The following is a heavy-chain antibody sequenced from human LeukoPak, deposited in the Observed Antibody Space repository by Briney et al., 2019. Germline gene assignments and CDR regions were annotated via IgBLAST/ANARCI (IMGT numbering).Heavy chain of an antibody. D-gene: IGHD4-11*01. CDR2: ISGSGGST. V-gene: IGHV3-23*01. CDR1: GFTFSSYG. CDR3: AKDRAWMTTVTPRYYMDV. J-gene: IGHJ6*03. Sequence: GGSLRLSCAASGFTFSSYGMSWVRQAPGKGLEWVSAISGSGGSTYYADSVKGRFTISRDNSKNTLYLQMNSLRAEDTAVYYCAKDRAWMTTVTPRYYMDVWGKGTTVTVSS.